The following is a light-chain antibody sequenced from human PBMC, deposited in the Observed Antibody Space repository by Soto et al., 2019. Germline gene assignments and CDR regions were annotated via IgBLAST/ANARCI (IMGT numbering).Light chain of an antibody. V-gene: IGKV1D-12*01. CDR2: AAS. CDR1: QDIVGY. Sequence: DIQVTQSPSSVSASVGDRVTITCRASQDIVGYLAWYQHKPGRTPELLIHAASRLQSGVPSRFSGSGSGTDFTLTINSLQPEDFATYYCQQAYSFPITFGQGTRLDI. J-gene: IGKJ5*01. CDR3: QQAYSFPIT.